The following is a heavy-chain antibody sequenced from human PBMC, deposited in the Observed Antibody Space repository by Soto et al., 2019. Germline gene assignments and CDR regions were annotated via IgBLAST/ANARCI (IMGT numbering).Heavy chain of an antibody. CDR2: ISGSGDGT. CDR3: AKVQYQLLYRGWDY. CDR1: GFTFSSYA. V-gene: IGHV3-23*01. D-gene: IGHD2-2*01. J-gene: IGHJ4*02. Sequence: PGGSLRLSCAASGFTFSSYAMSWVRQAPGKGLAWVSAISGSGDGTHYADFVKGRFTISRDNSKDTLYLQMNSLRAEDTAIYYCAKVQYQLLYRGWDYWGQGTRVTVSS.